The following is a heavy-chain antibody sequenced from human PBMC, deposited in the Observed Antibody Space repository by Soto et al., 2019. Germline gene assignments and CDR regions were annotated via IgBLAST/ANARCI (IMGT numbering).Heavy chain of an antibody. D-gene: IGHD3-10*01. Sequence: QVQLVQSGAEVKKPGSSVKVSCKASGGTFSSYTISWVRQAPGQGLEWMGRIIPILGIANYAQKFQGRVTISADKSTSTAYMELSSLRSEDTAVYYCAMVRGDFAFDIWGQGTMVTVSS. J-gene: IGHJ3*02. CDR1: GGTFSSYT. CDR2: IIPILGIA. V-gene: IGHV1-69*02. CDR3: AMVRGDFAFDI.